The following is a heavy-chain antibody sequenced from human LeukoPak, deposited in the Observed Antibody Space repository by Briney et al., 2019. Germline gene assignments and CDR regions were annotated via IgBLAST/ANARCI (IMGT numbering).Heavy chain of an antibody. CDR3: ARGDRSSSILEDAFDL. Sequence: ASVKVSCRASGSTFTGNYIHWVRQAPGQGLEWMGWINPNSGGTKFAQRFQGRVSMTRDTSITTAYMDLSRLTSDDTAVYYCARGDRSSSILEDAFDLWGPGTMVSVSS. J-gene: IGHJ3*01. CDR2: INPNSGGT. CDR1: GSTFTGNY. V-gene: IGHV1-2*02. D-gene: IGHD6-6*01.